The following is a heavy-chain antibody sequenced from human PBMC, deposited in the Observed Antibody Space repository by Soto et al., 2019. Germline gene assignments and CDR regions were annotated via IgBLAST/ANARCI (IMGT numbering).Heavy chain of an antibody. Sequence: EVLLVESGGGLVQPGGSLRLSCEAFGFTFSSYWMTWVRQAPGQGLEWVANIGQDGEEKYFLDSVRGRFIISRDNAKNSLYLQMNSLRVEDTAFYFCAIDFAGSSNWFDPWGQGTLVTVSS. J-gene: IGHJ5*02. CDR2: IGQDGEEK. CDR3: AIDFAGSSNWFDP. V-gene: IGHV3-7*05. CDR1: GFTFSSYW. D-gene: IGHD2-21*01.